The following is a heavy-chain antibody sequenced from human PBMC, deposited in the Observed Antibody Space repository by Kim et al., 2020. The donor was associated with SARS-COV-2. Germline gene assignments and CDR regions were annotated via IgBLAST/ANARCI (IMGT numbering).Heavy chain of an antibody. CDR1: GFTFSDYY. Sequence: GGSLRLSCAASGFTFSDYYMSWIRQAPGKGLEWVSYISSSGSTIYYADSVKGRFTISRDNAKNSLYLQMNSLRAEDTAVYYCARDQYYYDSSGYFARNSYGMDVWGQGTTVTVSS. CDR3: ARDQYYYDSSGYFARNSYGMDV. D-gene: IGHD3-22*01. J-gene: IGHJ6*02. CDR2: ISSSGSTI. V-gene: IGHV3-11*01.